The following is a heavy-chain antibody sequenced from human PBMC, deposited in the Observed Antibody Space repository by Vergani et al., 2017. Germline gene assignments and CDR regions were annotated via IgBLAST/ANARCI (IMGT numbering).Heavy chain of an antibody. CDR1: GFTFSSYG. D-gene: IGHD3-22*01. J-gene: IGHJ3*02. Sequence: QVQLVESGGGVVQPGGSLRLSCAASGFTFSSYGMHWVSQAPGKGLEWVAFIRYDGSNKYYADSVKGRFTISRDNSKNTLYLQMNSLRAEDTAVYYCAGPHYYDSSGLGAFDIWGQGTMVTVSS. CDR2: IRYDGSNK. CDR3: AGPHYYDSSGLGAFDI. V-gene: IGHV3-30*02.